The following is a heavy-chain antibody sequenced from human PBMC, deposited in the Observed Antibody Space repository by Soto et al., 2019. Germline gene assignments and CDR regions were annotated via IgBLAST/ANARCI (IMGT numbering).Heavy chain of an antibody. CDR3: ARLRTIFGVVTTYGMDV. J-gene: IGHJ6*02. CDR2: IYYSGST. Sequence: SETLSLTCTVSGGSISSSSYYWGWIRQPPGKGLEWIGSIYYSGSTYYNPSLKSRVTISVDTSKNQFSLRLSSVTAADTAVYYCARLRTIFGVVTTYGMDVWGQETTVTVSS. D-gene: IGHD3-3*01. CDR1: GGSISSSSYY. V-gene: IGHV4-39*01.